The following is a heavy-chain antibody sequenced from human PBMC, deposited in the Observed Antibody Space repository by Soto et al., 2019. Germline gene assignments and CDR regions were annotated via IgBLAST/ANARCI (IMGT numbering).Heavy chain of an antibody. CDR2: IWYDGSNK. CDR3: ARAADYDFWSGYYTRGYYYYMDV. J-gene: IGHJ6*03. Sequence: QVQLVESGGGVVQPGRSLRLSCAASGFTFSSYGMHWVRQAPGKGLEWVAVIWYDGSNKYYADSVKGRFTISRDNSKNTVYLQMNSLRAEDTAVYYCARAADYDFWSGYYTRGYYYYMDVWGKGTTVTVSS. V-gene: IGHV3-33*01. CDR1: GFTFSSYG. D-gene: IGHD3-3*01.